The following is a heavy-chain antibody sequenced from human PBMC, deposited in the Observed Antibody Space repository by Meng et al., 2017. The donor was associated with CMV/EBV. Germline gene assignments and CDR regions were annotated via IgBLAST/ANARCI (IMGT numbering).Heavy chain of an antibody. CDR1: GYTFTSYD. Sequence: ASVKVSCKASGYTFTSYDINWVRQATGQGLEWMGWMNPNSGNTGYAQKFRGRVTMTRNTSISTAYMELSSLRSEDTAVYYCARAPGWFGKRGMDVWGQGTTVTVSS. CDR3: ARAPGWFGKRGMDV. CDR2: MNPNSGNT. D-gene: IGHD3-10*01. V-gene: IGHV1-8*01. J-gene: IGHJ6*02.